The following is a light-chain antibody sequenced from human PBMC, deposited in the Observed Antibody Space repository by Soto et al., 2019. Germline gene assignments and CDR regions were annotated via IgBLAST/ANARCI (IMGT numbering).Light chain of an antibody. Sequence: ESVLTQSPGTLSLSPGERATLSCRASQSISSTYIAWYQQKPGQPPRLLLYGASSRATGIPDRFSGSGSGTDFPLTISRLESEDFAVYYCQQFGRSLTFGGGTKVEIK. J-gene: IGKJ4*01. CDR2: GAS. CDR3: QQFGRSLT. V-gene: IGKV3-20*01. CDR1: QSISSTY.